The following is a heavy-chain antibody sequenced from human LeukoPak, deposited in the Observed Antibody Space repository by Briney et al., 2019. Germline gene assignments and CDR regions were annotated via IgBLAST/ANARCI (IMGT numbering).Heavy chain of an antibody. CDR3: ARAEGGDFWSGRNWFDP. J-gene: IGHJ5*02. D-gene: IGHD3-3*01. Sequence: PSETLSLTCTVSGGSISSYYWSWIRQPPGKGLEWIGFIYYSGSTNSNPSHKSRVTISVDTSKNQFSLKLSSVTAADTAVYYCARAEGGDFWSGRNWFDPWGQGTLVTASS. CDR2: IYYSGST. CDR1: GGSISSYY. V-gene: IGHV4-59*01.